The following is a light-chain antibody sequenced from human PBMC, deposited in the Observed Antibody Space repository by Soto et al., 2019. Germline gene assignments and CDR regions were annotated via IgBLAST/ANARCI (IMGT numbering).Light chain of an antibody. J-gene: IGKJ3*01. V-gene: IGKV1-9*01. Sequence: DIPLTQSPSFLSASVGDRVTITCRASQDISSYLAWYQQKPGKAPKLLIYAVSILQSGVPSRFSGSGSGTEFTLTISSLQPEDFATYYCQQLNSYSIFTFGPGTKLDIK. CDR1: QDISSY. CDR2: AVS. CDR3: QQLNSYSIFT.